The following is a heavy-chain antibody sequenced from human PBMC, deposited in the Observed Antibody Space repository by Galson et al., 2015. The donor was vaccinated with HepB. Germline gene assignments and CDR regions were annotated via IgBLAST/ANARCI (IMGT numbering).Heavy chain of an antibody. CDR3: ARGPAGITAAGAMAHFDY. Sequence: ETLSLTCAVYGGSFSGYYWSWIRQPPGKGLEWIGEINHSGSTNYNPSLKSRVAISVDTSKTQFSLNLRYVTAADTAVYYCARGPAGITAAGAMAHFDYWGQGTLVTVSS. CDR2: INHSGST. CDR1: GGSFSGYY. V-gene: IGHV4-34*01. D-gene: IGHD6-13*01. J-gene: IGHJ4*02.